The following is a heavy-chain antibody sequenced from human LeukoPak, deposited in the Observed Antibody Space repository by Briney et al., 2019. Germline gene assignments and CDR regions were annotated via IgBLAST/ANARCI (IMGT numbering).Heavy chain of an antibody. V-gene: IGHV4-34*01. D-gene: IGHD1-26*01. CDR3: VNSGGYGLIDY. Sequence: KPSETLSLTCAVYVGSFSGYYWSWIRQPPGKGLEWIGEINHSGSTNYSPSLKSRVTISVDTSKNQFSLRLNSVTAADTAMYFCVNSGGYGLIDYWGQGTLVTVSS. CDR2: INHSGST. CDR1: VGSFSGYY. J-gene: IGHJ4*02.